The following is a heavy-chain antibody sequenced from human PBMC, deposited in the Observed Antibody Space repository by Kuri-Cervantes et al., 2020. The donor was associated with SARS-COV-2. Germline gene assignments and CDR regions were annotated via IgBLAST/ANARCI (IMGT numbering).Heavy chain of an antibody. J-gene: IGHJ3*02. CDR3: AKTRDGYNLHIFDI. CDR2: MRYDGHDK. Sequence: GESLKISCAASGFNVNNYAMHWVRQAPGKGLEWVADMRYDGHDKYYSDSVKGRFTFSRDSSKNTLYLQMDSLRAEDTAVYYCAKTRDGYNLHIFDIWGQGTMVTVSS. V-gene: IGHV3-33*03. D-gene: IGHD5-24*01. CDR1: GFNVNNYA.